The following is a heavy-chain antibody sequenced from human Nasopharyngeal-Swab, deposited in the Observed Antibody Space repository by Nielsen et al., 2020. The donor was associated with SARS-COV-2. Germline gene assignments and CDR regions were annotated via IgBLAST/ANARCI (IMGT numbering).Heavy chain of an antibody. Sequence: GESLKISCAASGFTFSTYGMHWVRQAPGKGLEWVAVMSNDGKNIYYADSVKGRFTISRDNAKNSLYLQMNSLRDEDTAVYYCARDPPRRITMIVDEVRPWGQGTLVTVSS. J-gene: IGHJ5*02. CDR1: GFTFSTYG. D-gene: IGHD3-22*01. CDR2: MSNDGKNI. CDR3: ARDPPRRITMIVDEVRP. V-gene: IGHV3-30*03.